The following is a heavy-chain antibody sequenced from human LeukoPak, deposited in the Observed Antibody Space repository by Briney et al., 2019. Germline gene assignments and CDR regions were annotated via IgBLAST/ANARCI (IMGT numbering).Heavy chain of an antibody. V-gene: IGHV1-2*02. CDR3: ARASYYYDSSGYPGYYFDY. CDR2: INPNSGGT. Sequence: ASVKVSCKASGYTFPDYYMHWVRQAPGQGLEWMGWINPNSGGTNYAQKFQGRVTMTRDTSISTAYMELSRLRSDDTAVYYCARASYYYDSSGYPGYYFDYWGQGTLVTVSS. CDR1: GYTFPDYY. D-gene: IGHD3-22*01. J-gene: IGHJ4*02.